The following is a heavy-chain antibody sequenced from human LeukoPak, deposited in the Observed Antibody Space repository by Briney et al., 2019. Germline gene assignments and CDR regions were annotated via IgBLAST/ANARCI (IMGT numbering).Heavy chain of an antibody. CDR3: AMTMVRGVIEDY. Sequence: ASVKVSCKSSGYIFSSFGISWVQQATGQGHEHMRWLSAYNGNTNYAQKLQRRVAMTTDTSTSTAYMELRSLRSDDTAVYYCAMTMVRGVIEDYWGQGTLVTVSS. J-gene: IGHJ4*02. CDR2: LSAYNGNT. V-gene: IGHV1-18*01. D-gene: IGHD3-10*01. CDR1: GYIFSSFG.